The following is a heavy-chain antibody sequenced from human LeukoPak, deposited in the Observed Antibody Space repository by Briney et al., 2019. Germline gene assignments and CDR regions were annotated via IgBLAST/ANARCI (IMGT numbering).Heavy chain of an antibody. Sequence: GGSLRLSCAASGFTFSSYSMNWVRQAPGKGLEWVSSISSSSSYIYYADSVKGRFTISRDNAKNSLDLQMNSLRAEDTAVYYCARAPQNTVGYWGQGTLVTVSS. V-gene: IGHV3-21*01. J-gene: IGHJ4*02. D-gene: IGHD2/OR15-2a*01. CDR3: ARAPQNTVGY. CDR2: ISSSSSYI. CDR1: GFTFSSYS.